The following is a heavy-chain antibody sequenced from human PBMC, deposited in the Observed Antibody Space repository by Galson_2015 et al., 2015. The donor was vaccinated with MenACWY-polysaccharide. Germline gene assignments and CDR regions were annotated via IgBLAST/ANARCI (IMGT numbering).Heavy chain of an antibody. CDR1: GFTFSSYA. Sequence: SLRLSCAASGFTFSSYAIHWARQAPGKGLEWVAVISYDATNKYYRDSVKGRVTLSRDNSKNTVFLEMNSLRAEDTGVYYCARDYCGRTTCSGMDVWGQGTTVTVSS. CDR2: ISYDATNK. CDR3: ARDYCGRTTCSGMDV. J-gene: IGHJ6*02. D-gene: IGHD2-21*01. V-gene: IGHV3-30-3*01.